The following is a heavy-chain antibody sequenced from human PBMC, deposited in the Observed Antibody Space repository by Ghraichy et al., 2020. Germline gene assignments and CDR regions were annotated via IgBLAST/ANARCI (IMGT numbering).Heavy chain of an antibody. V-gene: IGHV3-30-3*01. CDR2: ISYDGSNK. Sequence: GGSLRLSCAASGFTFSNYAMHWVRQAPGRGLEWVAVISYDGSNKYYADSAKGRFTISRDNSKNTLYLQMNSLRAEDTAVYYCARDTRSSWYYPDYWGQGTLVTVSS. CDR3: ARDTRSSWYYPDY. J-gene: IGHJ4*02. D-gene: IGHD6-13*01. CDR1: GFTFSNYA.